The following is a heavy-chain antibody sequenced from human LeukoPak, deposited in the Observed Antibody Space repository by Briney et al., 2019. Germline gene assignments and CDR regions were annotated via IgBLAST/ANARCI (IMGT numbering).Heavy chain of an antibody. CDR3: ARETRQDYGDYPDAFDI. D-gene: IGHD4-17*01. Sequence: PSETLSLTCTVSGGSISSYYWSWIRQPPGKGLEWIGYIYDSGSTNYNPSLKSRVTISVDTSKNQFSLKLSSVTAADTAVYYCARETRQDYGDYPDAFDIWGQGTMVTASS. CDR2: IYDSGST. CDR1: GGSISSYY. J-gene: IGHJ3*02. V-gene: IGHV4-59*12.